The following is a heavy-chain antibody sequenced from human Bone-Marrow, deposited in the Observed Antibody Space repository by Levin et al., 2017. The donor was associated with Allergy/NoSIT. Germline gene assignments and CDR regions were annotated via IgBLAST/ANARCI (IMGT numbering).Heavy chain of an antibody. V-gene: IGHV3-7*04. CDR1: GFTFSNYL. CDR2: IKQNGNEK. D-gene: IGHD2-21*01. CDR3: ARSRCGGECFLGYDY. Sequence: SCAASGFTFSNYLMSWVRQAPGKGPEWVANIKQNGNEKYYVDSVKGRFTISRDNTENSLSLQMSSLRADDTAVYYCARSRCGGECFLGYDYWSQGILVSVSS. J-gene: IGHJ4*02.